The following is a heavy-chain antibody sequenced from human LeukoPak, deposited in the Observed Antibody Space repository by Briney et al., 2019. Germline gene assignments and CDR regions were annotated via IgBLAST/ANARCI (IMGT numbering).Heavy chain of an antibody. J-gene: IGHJ4*02. Sequence: PGGSLRLSCAVSGFSVSGYWMTWVRQAPGKGLEWVANIKQDGSEKNYVDSVKGRFTISRDNAENSLFLQMNSLRVEDTAVYYCAREWQGGIAAAGTRIEGDYWGQGTLAAVSS. CDR2: IKQDGSEK. CDR3: AREWQGGIAAAGTRIEGDY. CDR1: GFSVSGYW. V-gene: IGHV3-7*01. D-gene: IGHD6-13*01.